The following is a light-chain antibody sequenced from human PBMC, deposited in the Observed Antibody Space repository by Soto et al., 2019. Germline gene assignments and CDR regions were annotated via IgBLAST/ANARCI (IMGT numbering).Light chain of an antibody. CDR1: QTVNSRY. J-gene: IGKJ2*01. Sequence: ESLLTQSPGTLSLSPGERATLSCRASQTVNSRYLNWYQHKPGQAPRLLIYGASIRAAGIPDRFSGSRSGAGFSLTITRIEPEAAAVYACQRFEGSRPAFTFGQGTKLEI. V-gene: IGKV3-20*01. CDR2: GAS. CDR3: QRFEGSRPAFT.